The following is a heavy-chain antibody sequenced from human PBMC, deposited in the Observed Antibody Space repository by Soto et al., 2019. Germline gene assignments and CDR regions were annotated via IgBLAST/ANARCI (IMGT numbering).Heavy chain of an antibody. Sequence: QVQLVQSGAEVKKPGASVKVSCKASGYTFASYAISWMRQAPGQGLEWMGWISAYNGNTNYAQKLQGSITMTTDTPTRTAYMELRSLRSDDTAVYYCARDPPPPDYWGQGTLVTVSS. V-gene: IGHV1-18*01. CDR1: GYTFASYA. CDR3: ARDPPPPDY. J-gene: IGHJ4*02. CDR2: ISAYNGNT.